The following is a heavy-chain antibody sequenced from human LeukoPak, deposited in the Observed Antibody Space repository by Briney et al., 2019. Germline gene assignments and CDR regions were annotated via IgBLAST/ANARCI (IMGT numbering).Heavy chain of an antibody. J-gene: IGHJ6*02. V-gene: IGHV3-11*01. CDR1: GFTFSDYY. CDR2: ISSSGSTI. CDR3: ARSDRGSGWYGFYYGMDV. Sequence: PGGSLRLSCAAYGFTFSDYYMSWIRQAPGKGLEWVSYISSSGSTIYYADSVKGRFTISRDNAKNSLYLQMNSLRAEDTAVYYCARSDRGSGWYGFYYGMDVWGQGTTVTVSS. D-gene: IGHD6-19*01.